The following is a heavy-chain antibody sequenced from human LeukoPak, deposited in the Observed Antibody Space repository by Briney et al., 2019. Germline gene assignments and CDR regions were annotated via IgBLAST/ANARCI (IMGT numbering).Heavy chain of an antibody. CDR3: ARAYYGSGSYYNTHYYYYMDV. V-gene: IGHV4-38-2*02. D-gene: IGHD3-10*01. CDR1: GYSISSGYY. J-gene: IGHJ6*03. Sequence: SETLSLTCTVSGYSISSGYYWGWIWQPPGKGLEWIGSIYHSGSTNYNPSLKSRVTISVDTSKNQFSLKLSSVTAADTAVYYCARAYYGSGSYYNTHYYYYMDVWGKGTTVTVSS. CDR2: IYHSGST.